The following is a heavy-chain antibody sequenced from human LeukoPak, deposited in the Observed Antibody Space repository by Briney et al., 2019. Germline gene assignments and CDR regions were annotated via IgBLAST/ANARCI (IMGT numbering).Heavy chain of an antibody. J-gene: IGHJ4*02. D-gene: IGHD3-3*01. CDR3: ARGSGLRFLEWPYFDY. V-gene: IGHV4-38-2*01. Sequence: SETLSLTCAVSGYSISSGYYWGWIRQPPGKGLEWIGSIYHSGSTYYNPSLKSRVTISVDTSKNQFSLKLSSVTAADTAVYYCARGSGLRFLEWPYFDYWGQGTLVTVSS. CDR1: GYSISSGYY. CDR2: IYHSGST.